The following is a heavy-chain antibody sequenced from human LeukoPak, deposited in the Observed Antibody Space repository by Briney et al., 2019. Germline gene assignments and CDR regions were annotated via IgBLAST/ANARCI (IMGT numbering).Heavy chain of an antibody. J-gene: IGHJ3*02. CDR2: IYYSGST. CDR1: GGTISSYY. D-gene: IGHD6-13*01. V-gene: IGHV4-59*01. CDR3: ARWIAAAGNDAFDI. Sequence: SETLSLTCTVSGGTISSYYWSWIRQPPGKGLEWIGYIYYSGSTNYNPSLKSRVTISVDTSKNQFSLKLSSVTAADTAVYYCARWIAAAGNDAFDIWGQGTMVTVSS.